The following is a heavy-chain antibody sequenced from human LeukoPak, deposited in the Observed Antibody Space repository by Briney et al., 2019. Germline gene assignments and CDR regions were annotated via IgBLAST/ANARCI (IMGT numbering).Heavy chain of an antibody. CDR2: ISGSGGST. D-gene: IGHD6-13*01. J-gene: IGHJ4*02. CDR1: GFTFSTYP. V-gene: IGHV3-23*01. CDR3: AKCGGYVAAAGNPDY. Sequence: GGSLRLSCSASGFTFSTYPMHWVRQAPGKGLEWVSAISGSGGSTYYADSVKGRFTISRDNSKNTLYLQMNSLRAEDTAVYYCAKCGGYVAAAGNPDYWGQGTLVTVSS.